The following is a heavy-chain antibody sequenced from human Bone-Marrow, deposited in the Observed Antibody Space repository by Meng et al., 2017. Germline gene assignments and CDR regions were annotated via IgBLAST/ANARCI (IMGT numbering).Heavy chain of an antibody. Sequence: QVQQQQWGACLLKPSEPRSLPWPVVGVSFRGYYWSWIPPPPGKGLEGIGEINHSGSTNYNPSLKSRVTISVDTSKNQFSLKLSSVTAADTAVYYCARGPRRAIAAAGTGYFDLWGRGTLVTVSS. CDR3: ARGPRRAIAAAGTGYFDL. V-gene: IGHV4-34*01. CDR1: GVSFRGYY. CDR2: INHSGST. J-gene: IGHJ2*01. D-gene: IGHD6-13*01.